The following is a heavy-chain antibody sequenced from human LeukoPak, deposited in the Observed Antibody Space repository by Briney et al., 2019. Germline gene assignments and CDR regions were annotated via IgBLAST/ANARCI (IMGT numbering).Heavy chain of an antibody. CDR1: GFTFDDYA. CDR3: AKAGSYYDILTD. D-gene: IGHD3-9*01. J-gene: IGHJ4*02. CDR2: ISWNSGSI. Sequence: GRSLRLSCAASGFTFDDYAMHWVRQAPGKGLEWVSGISWNSGSIGYADSVKGRFTISRGNAKNSLYLQMNSLRAEDTALYYCAKAGSYYDILTDWGQGTLVTVSS. V-gene: IGHV3-9*01.